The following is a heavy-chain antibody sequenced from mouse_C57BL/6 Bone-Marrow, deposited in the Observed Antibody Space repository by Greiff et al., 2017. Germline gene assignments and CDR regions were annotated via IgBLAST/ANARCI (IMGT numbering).Heavy chain of an antibody. J-gene: IGHJ4*01. CDR3: TTIYYGNYGAMDY. D-gene: IGHD2-1*01. Sequence: DVKLQESGAELVRPGASVKLSCTASGFNIKDDYMHWVKQRPEQGLAWIGWIDPENGDTEYASKFQGKATITADTSSNTAYLQLSSLTSEDTAVYYCTTIYYGNYGAMDYWGQGTSVTVSS. CDR1: GFNIKDDY. CDR2: IDPENGDT. V-gene: IGHV14-4*01.